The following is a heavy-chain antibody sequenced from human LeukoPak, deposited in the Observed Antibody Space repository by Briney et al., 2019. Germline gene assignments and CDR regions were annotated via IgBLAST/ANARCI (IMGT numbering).Heavy chain of an antibody. Sequence: VASVTVSCKASGGTFSIYAISWVRQAPGQGLEWMGGIIPIFGTANYAQKFQGRVTITADESTSTAYMELSSLRSEDTAVYYCARSPYYYDSSGYYYWGQGTLVTVSS. CDR2: IIPIFGTA. CDR1: GGTFSIYA. CDR3: ARSPYYYDSSGYYY. D-gene: IGHD3-22*01. V-gene: IGHV1-69*13. J-gene: IGHJ4*02.